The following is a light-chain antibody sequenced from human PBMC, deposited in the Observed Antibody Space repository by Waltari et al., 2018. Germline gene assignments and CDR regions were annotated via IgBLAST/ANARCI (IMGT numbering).Light chain of an antibody. Sequence: EIVLTQSPATLSLSPGERATLSCRASPGVSDYLVWYQQKPGQAPRLLIYDASNRATGIPARFSGSGSGTDFTLTISSLEPEDFAVYYCHQRTSWPLTFGGGTKVEIK. CDR2: DAS. CDR3: HQRTSWPLT. J-gene: IGKJ4*01. V-gene: IGKV3-11*01. CDR1: PGVSDY.